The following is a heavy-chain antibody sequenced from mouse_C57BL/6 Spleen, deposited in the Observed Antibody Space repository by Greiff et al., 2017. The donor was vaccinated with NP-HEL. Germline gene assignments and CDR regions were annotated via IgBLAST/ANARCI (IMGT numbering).Heavy chain of an antibody. V-gene: IGHV1-50*01. J-gene: IGHJ2*01. CDR1: GYTFTSYW. CDR2: IDPSDSYT. CDR3: ARGEGIHYFDY. Sequence: QVQLQQPGAELVKPGASVKLSCKASGYTFTSYWMQWVKQRPGQGLEWIGEIDPSDSYTNYNQKFKGKATLTVDTSSSTAYMQLSSLTSEDSAVYYCARGEGIHYFDYWGQGTTLTVSS.